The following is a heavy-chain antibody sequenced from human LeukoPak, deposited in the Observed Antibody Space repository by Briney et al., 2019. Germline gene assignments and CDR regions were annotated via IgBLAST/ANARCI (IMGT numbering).Heavy chain of an antibody. D-gene: IGHD5-18*01. CDR2: ISSSSSTI. V-gene: IGHV3-48*02. CDR3: ARDTPGIQLWSFDY. J-gene: IGHJ4*02. Sequence: PGGFLRLSCAASGFTFSSYSMNWVRQAPGKGLEWVSYISSSSSTIYYADSVKGRFTISRDNAKNSLYLQMNSLRDEDTAVYYCARDTPGIQLWSFDYWGQGTLVTVSS. CDR1: GFTFSSYS.